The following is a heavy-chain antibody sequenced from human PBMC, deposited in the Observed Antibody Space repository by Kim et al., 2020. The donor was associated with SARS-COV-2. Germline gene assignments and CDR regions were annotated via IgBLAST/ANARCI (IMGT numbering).Heavy chain of an antibody. CDR3: ARDKVYEVVAATGAFDI. CDR1: GFTFSSYS. V-gene: IGHV3-48*02. CDR2: ISSSSSTI. Sequence: GGSLRLSCAASGFTFSSYSMNWVRQAPGKGLEWVSYISSSSSTIYYADSVKGRFTISRDNAKNSLYLQMNSLRDEDTAVYYCARDKVYEVVAATGAFDIWGQGTMVTVSS. J-gene: IGHJ3*02. D-gene: IGHD2-15*01.